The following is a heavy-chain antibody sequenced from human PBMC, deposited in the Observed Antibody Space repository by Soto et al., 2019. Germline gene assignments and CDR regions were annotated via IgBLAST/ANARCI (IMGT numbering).Heavy chain of an antibody. Sequence: QVQLVQSGAEVKKPGASVKVSCKASGYTFTSYGISWVRQAPGQGLGWMGWISAYNGNTNYAQKLKGRVTMTTDTSTSTAYMELRSVRSDDTAVYYCARDTYYDFWSGYYPYWGQGTLVTVSS. CDR3: ARDTYYDFWSGYYPY. CDR1: GYTFTSYG. V-gene: IGHV1-18*01. D-gene: IGHD3-3*01. J-gene: IGHJ4*02. CDR2: ISAYNGNT.